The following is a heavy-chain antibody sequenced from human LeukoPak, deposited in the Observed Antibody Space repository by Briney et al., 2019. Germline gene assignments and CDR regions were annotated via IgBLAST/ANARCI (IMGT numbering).Heavy chain of an antibody. D-gene: IGHD3-22*01. J-gene: IGHJ5*02. CDR3: ARDGVSVAYYYDSSGYFWFDP. CDR2: IWYDGSNK. CDR1: GFTFSDHY. Sequence: PGGSLRLSCVASGFTFSDHYMDWVRQAPGKGLEWVAVIWYDGSNKYYADSVKGRFTISRDNSKNTLYLQMNSLRAEDTAVYYCARDGVSVAYYYDSSGYFWFDPWGQGTLVTVSS. V-gene: IGHV3-33*08.